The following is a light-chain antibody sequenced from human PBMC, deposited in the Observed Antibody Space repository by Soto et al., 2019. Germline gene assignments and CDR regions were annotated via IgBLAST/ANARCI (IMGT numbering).Light chain of an antibody. CDR2: GSN. J-gene: IGLJ2*01. CDR3: AAWDDTLNGPV. V-gene: IGLV1-44*01. CDR1: SSNIGSNS. Sequence: QSVLTQPPSASGTPGQRVNISCSGSSSNIGSNSVTWYQQFLGKAPKLLIYGSNQRPSGVPDRFSGSKSGTSASLAISGLQSEDESDYYCAAWDDTLNGPVFGGGTKLTVL.